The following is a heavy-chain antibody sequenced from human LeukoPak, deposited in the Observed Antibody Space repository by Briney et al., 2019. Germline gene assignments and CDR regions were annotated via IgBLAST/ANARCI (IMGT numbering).Heavy chain of an antibody. CDR2: IYYSGST. D-gene: IGHD2-15*01. Sequence: SETLSLTCSVSGGSISSYYWSWIRQPPGKGREWIGYIYYSGSTDYNPSLKGRVTISVDTSKNQFSLKLSSVTAADTAVYYCARGDYCSGGSCGYYYGMDVWGQGTTVTVSS. CDR3: ARGDYCSGGSCGYYYGMDV. V-gene: IGHV4-59*01. J-gene: IGHJ6*02. CDR1: GGSISSYY.